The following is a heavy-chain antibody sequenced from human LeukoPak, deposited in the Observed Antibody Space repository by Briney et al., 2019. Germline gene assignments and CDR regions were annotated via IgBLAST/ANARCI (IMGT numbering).Heavy chain of an antibody. V-gene: IGHV1-69*13. CDR1: GGTFSSYA. J-gene: IGHJ4*02. CDR2: IIPIFGTA. Sequence: ASVKVSCTASGGTFSSYAISWVRQAPGQGLEWMGGIIPIFGTANYAQKFQGRVTITADESTSTAYMELSSLRSEDTAVYYCTREPTRKFSWGVVVEGFDYWGQGTLVTVSS. CDR3: TREPTRKFSWGVVVEGFDY. D-gene: IGHD2-21*01.